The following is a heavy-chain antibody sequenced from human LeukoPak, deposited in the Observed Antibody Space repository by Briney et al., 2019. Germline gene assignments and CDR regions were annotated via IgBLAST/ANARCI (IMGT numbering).Heavy chain of an antibody. D-gene: IGHD6-19*01. Sequence: PSETLSLTCTVSGGSITTYYWSWIRQPPGKGLEWIGYIYYSGSTNYNPSLKSRVTISVDTSKKQFALKLSSVTAADTAVYYCARLRSSLWYGMDVWGQGTTVTVS. CDR3: ARLRSSLWYGMDV. CDR2: IYYSGST. V-gene: IGHV4-59*08. J-gene: IGHJ6*02. CDR1: GGSITTYY.